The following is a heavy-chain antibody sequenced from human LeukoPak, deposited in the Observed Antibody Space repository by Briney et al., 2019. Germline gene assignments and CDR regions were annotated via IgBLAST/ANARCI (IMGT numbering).Heavy chain of an antibody. Sequence: SETLSLTCTVSGGSISSGDYYWSWIRQPPGKGLEWIGYIYYSGSTYYNPSLKSRVTISVDTSKNQFSLKLSSVTAADTAVYYCARGGSEMATIRENAFDIWGQGTMVTVSS. V-gene: IGHV4-30-4*08. CDR3: ARGGSEMATIRENAFDI. D-gene: IGHD5-24*01. CDR1: GGSISSGDYY. J-gene: IGHJ3*02. CDR2: IYYSGST.